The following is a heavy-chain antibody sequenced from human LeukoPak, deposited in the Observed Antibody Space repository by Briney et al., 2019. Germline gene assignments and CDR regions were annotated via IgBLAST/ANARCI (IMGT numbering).Heavy chain of an antibody. CDR1: GFTFSSYG. Sequence: PGGSLRLSCAASGFTFSSYGMHWVRQAPGKGLEWVAVIWYDGSNKYYADSVKGRFTISRDNSKNTLYLQMNSLRAEDTAVYYCARKGFMTTVTHYYYYYMDVWGKGTTVTVSS. V-gene: IGHV3-33*01. J-gene: IGHJ6*03. D-gene: IGHD4-17*01. CDR3: ARKGFMTTVTHYYYYYMDV. CDR2: IWYDGSNK.